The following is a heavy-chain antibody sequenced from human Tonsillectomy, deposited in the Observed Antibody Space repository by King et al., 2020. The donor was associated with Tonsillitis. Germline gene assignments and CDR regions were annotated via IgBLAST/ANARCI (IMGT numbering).Heavy chain of an antibody. Sequence: VQLQESGPGLVKPSQTLSLTCSVSGDSIVSGTFFWNWIRQRPGKGLEWIGSIFYSGGTYYNPSLNSRLTMSVDTSKNQFSLNLSSVTAAVSALYFCAGAKWLAVVAIPGAFDIWGQGTMVAVSS. CDR3: AGAKWLAVVAIPGAFDI. J-gene: IGHJ3*02. V-gene: IGHV4-31*03. CDR1: GDSIVSGTFF. CDR2: IFYSGGT. D-gene: IGHD6-19*01.